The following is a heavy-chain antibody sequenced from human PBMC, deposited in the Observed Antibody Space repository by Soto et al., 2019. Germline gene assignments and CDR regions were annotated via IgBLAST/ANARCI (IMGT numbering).Heavy chain of an antibody. J-gene: IGHJ4*02. D-gene: IGHD2-8*01. V-gene: IGHV4-39*01. CDR2: VYYRGRS. CDR1: GCSVSNSNYY. CDR3: VSQRTSVLTQAYFDY. Sequence: PSESLSLACPVSGCSVSNSNYYWGWIRQSPGKGLEWIGSVYYRGRSYSKSSVKSRVTISVDTSKNQFSLNLNSVTASDTAVYFCVSQRTSVLTQAYFDYWGPGALVNVSS.